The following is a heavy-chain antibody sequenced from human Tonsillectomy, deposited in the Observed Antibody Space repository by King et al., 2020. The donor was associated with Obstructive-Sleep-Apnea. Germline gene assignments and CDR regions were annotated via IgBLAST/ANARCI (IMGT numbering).Heavy chain of an antibody. CDR1: GFTFSSYG. CDR2: ISYDGSKK. Sequence: VQLVESGGGVVQPGRSLRLSCAASGFTFSSYGMHWGRQAPGKGLEWVAVISYDGSKKYYADSVKGRFTISRDNSNNTLYLQMNSLRAEDTAVYYCAKTRYFDWPFDYWGQGTLVTVSS. D-gene: IGHD3-9*01. J-gene: IGHJ4*02. CDR3: AKTRYFDWPFDY. V-gene: IGHV3-30*18.